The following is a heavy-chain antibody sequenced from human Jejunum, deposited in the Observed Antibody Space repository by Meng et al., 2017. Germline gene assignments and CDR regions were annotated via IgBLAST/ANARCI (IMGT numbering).Heavy chain of an antibody. J-gene: IGHJ4*02. D-gene: IGHD1-26*01. CDR2: INAANGDT. Sequence: RLAQSGAEVKEPGASVSLSCKASGYTFTDNAVHWVRQAPGQGLEWMGWINAANGDTKYSLKFQERITITRDTFARTAYMGLRSLESEDTAVYYCASHTWGLYFFEFWGQGTLVTVSS. CDR3: ASHTWGLYFFEF. CDR1: GYTFTDNA. V-gene: IGHV1-3*01.